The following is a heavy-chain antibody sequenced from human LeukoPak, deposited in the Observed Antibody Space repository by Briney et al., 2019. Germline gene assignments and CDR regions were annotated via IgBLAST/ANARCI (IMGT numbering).Heavy chain of an antibody. Sequence: GGSLRLSCAASGFTFSNYEMNWVRQAPGKGLEWVSSISGSSSYIYYADSVKGRFTISRDNAKNSLYLQMNSLRAEDTAVYYCAREDYGSGSYYNVSWGQGTLVTVSS. D-gene: IGHD3-10*01. V-gene: IGHV3-21*01. CDR3: AREDYGSGSYYNVS. J-gene: IGHJ5*02. CDR1: GFTFSNYE. CDR2: ISGSSSYI.